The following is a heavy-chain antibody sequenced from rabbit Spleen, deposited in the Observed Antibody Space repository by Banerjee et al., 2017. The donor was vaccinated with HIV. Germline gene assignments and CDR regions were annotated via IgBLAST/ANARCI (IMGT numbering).Heavy chain of an antibody. D-gene: IGHD8-1*01. V-gene: IGHV1S40*01. J-gene: IGHJ6*01. CDR3: ARDTGSSFSSYGMDL. Sequence: QSLEESGGDLVKPGASLTLTCTASGFSFTYIDYLCWVRQPPGKGPEWIACVAAGVSFTSYYATWAKGRFTCSKTSSTTVTLQMTSLTVADTATYFCARDTGSSFSSYGMDLWGPGDPRHR. CDR1: GFSFTYIDY. CDR2: VAAGVSFTS.